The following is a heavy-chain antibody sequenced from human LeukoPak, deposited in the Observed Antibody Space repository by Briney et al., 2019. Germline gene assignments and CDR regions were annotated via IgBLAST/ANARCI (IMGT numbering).Heavy chain of an antibody. D-gene: IGHD2-2*01. CDR3: ARAPTVLVGYCSSASCQADY. Sequence: GGSQRLSCAASGFTFSTYSMNWVRQAPGKGLEWVSAISGSSDYIYYADSVKGRFTISRDNAKNSLFLQMNSLRAEDTAVYYCARAPTVLVGYCSSASCQADYWGQGTLVTVSS. CDR2: ISGSSDYI. V-gene: IGHV3-21*01. J-gene: IGHJ4*02. CDR1: GFTFSTYS.